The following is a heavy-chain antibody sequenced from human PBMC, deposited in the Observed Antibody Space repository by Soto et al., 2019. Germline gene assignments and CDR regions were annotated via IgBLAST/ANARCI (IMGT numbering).Heavy chain of an antibody. Sequence: EVQLVESGGGLVKPGGSLRLSCAASGFTFRSYSMNWVRQAPGKGLEWVSSISSSSSYIYYADSVKGRFTISRDNAKNSLYLQMNSLRAEDTAVYYCARDLEDNFGVVIPNWFDPWGQGTLVTVSS. J-gene: IGHJ5*02. CDR1: GFTFRSYS. D-gene: IGHD3-3*01. CDR3: ARDLEDNFGVVIPNWFDP. CDR2: ISSSSSYI. V-gene: IGHV3-21*01.